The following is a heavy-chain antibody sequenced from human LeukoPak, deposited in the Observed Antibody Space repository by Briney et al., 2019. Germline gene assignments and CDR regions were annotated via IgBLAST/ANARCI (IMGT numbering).Heavy chain of an antibody. J-gene: IGHJ4*02. CDR3: AKEGGSGSYYNGYFDY. D-gene: IGHD3-10*01. CDR2: IWYDGSNK. CDR1: GFTFSSYG. V-gene: IGHV3-33*03. Sequence: PGRSLRLSCAASGFTFSSYGMHWVRQAPGKGLEWVAVIWYDGSNKYYADSVKGRFTISRDNAKNSLYLQMNSLRAEDTALYYCAKEGGSGSYYNGYFDYWGQGTLVTVSS.